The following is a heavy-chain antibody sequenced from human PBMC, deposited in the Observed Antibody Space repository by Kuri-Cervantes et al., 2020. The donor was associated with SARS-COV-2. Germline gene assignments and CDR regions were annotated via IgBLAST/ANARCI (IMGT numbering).Heavy chain of an antibody. CDR3: ARGGGYQLLSDDAFDI. J-gene: IGHJ3*02. V-gene: IGHV4-4*07. Sequence: SETLSLTCTVSGGSISSYYWSWIRQPAGKGLEWIGRIYTSGSTNYNPSLKSRVTMSVDTSKNQFSLKPSSVTAAGTAVYYCARGGGYQLLSDDAFDIWGQGTMVTVSS. D-gene: IGHD2-2*01. CDR1: GGSISSYY. CDR2: IYTSGST.